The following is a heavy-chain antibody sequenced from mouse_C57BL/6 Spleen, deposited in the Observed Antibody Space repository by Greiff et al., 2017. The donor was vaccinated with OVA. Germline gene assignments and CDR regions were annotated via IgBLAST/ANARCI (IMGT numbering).Heavy chain of an antibody. D-gene: IGHD3-3*01. CDR2: ISDGGSYT. Sequence: VQLKESGGGLVKPGGSLKLSCAASGFTFSSYAMSWVRQTPEKRLEWVATISDGGSYTSYPDNVKGRFTISRDNAKNNLYLQMGHLKSEDTAMYYCARERTGTRAMDYWGQGTSVTVSS. V-gene: IGHV5-4*01. CDR1: GFTFSSYA. CDR3: ARERTGTRAMDY. J-gene: IGHJ4*01.